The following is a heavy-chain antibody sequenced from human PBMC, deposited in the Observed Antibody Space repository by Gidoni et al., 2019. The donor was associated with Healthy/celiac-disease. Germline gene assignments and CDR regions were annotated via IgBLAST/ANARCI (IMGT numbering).Heavy chain of an antibody. Sequence: EVQLLESGRGLVQPGGSLRLSCAASGFTFSSYAMSWVRQAPGKGLEWVSAISGSGGSTYYADSVKGRFTISRDKSKNTLYLQMNSLRAEDTAVYYCANENYDFWSGYPYYYGMDVWGQGTTVNVSS. J-gene: IGHJ6*02. CDR3: ANENYDFWSGYPYYYGMDV. V-gene: IGHV3-23*01. CDR2: ISGSGGST. D-gene: IGHD3-3*01. CDR1: GFTFSSYA.